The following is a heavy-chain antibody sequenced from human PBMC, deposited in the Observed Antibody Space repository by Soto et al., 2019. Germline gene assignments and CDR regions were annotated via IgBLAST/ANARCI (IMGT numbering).Heavy chain of an antibody. J-gene: IGHJ1*01. CDR1: GGSISSYY. V-gene: IGHV4-59*01. CDR2: IYYSGST. Sequence: QVQLQESGPGLVKPSETLSLTCTVSGGSISSYYWSWIRQPPGKGLEWIGYIYYSGSTNYNPSLKGRVTISVDTSKYQFSLKLSSVTAADTAVYNCARGGLGWIPDHWWQGTLVTVSS. D-gene: IGHD5-18*01. CDR3: ARGGLGWIPDH.